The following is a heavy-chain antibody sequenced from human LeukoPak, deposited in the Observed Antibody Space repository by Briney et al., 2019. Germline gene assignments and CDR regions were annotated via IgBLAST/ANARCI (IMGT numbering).Heavy chain of an antibody. CDR1: GFTFSSYW. J-gene: IGHJ4*02. V-gene: IGHV3-74*01. Sequence: GGSLRLSCAASGFTFSSYWMHWIRQAPGKGLVWVSRIHSDGIDTSYADSVRGRFIISRDNAKNTLYLQMNSLRAEDTAVYYCARDQGSFDYWGQGTLVTVSS. CDR3: ARDQGSFDY. CDR2: IHSDGIDT.